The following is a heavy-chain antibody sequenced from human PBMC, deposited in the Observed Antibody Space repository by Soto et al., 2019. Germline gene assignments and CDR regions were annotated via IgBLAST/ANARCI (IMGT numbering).Heavy chain of an antibody. V-gene: IGHV3-30*18. CDR3: AKEAAMVFRRTPDY. J-gene: IGHJ4*02. CDR2: ISYDGSNK. D-gene: IGHD5-18*01. Sequence: PGGSLRLSCASSGFTFSSYGMHLVRQAPGKGLEWVAVISYDGSNKYYADSVKGRFTISRDNSKNTLYLQMNSLRAEDTAVYYCAKEAAMVFRRTPDYWGQGTLVTVSS. CDR1: GFTFSSYG.